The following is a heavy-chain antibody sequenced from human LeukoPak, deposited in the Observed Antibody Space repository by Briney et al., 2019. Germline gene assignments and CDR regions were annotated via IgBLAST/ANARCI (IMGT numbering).Heavy chain of an antibody. CDR2: TSSSGSTI. CDR1: GFTFSSYE. Sequence: HPGGSLRLSCAASGFTFSSYEMNWVRQAPGKGLEWVSYTSSSGSTIYYADSVKGRFTISRDNAKNSLYLQMSSLRVEDTAVYYCTRDPRHFDSCGQGTLVTVSS. V-gene: IGHV3-48*03. J-gene: IGHJ5*01. D-gene: IGHD6-6*01. CDR3: TRDPRHFDS.